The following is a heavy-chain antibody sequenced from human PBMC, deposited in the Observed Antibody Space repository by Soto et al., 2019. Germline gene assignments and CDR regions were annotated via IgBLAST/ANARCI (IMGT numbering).Heavy chain of an antibody. Sequence: ASVKVSCKASGYTFTSYYMHWVRQAPGQGLEWMGIINPSGGSTSYAQKFQGRVTMTRDTSTSTVYMELSSLRSEDTAVYYCARDPDYILEGGHYCYGMDVWGQGTTVTVSS. J-gene: IGHJ6*02. CDR3: ARDPDYILEGGHYCYGMDV. CDR1: GYTFTSYY. CDR2: INPSGGST. V-gene: IGHV1-46*01. D-gene: IGHD4-4*01.